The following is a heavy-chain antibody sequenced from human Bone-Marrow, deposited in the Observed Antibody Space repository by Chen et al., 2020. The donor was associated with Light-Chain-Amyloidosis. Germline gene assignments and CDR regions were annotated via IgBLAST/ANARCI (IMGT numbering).Heavy chain of an antibody. CDR1: GYTFPNYW. CDR2: IYPEDSDA. CDR3: ARRRDGYNFDY. D-gene: IGHD5-12*01. J-gene: IGHJ4*02. V-gene: IGHV5-51*01. Sequence: EVQLEQSGPEVKKPGESLKISCKGSGYTFPNYWIGWVRQMPGKGLEWMGVIYPEDSDARYRPSLEGHVTISDDKSITTAYLQWRGLKASDTGMYYCARRRDGYNFDYWGQGTLVTVSS.